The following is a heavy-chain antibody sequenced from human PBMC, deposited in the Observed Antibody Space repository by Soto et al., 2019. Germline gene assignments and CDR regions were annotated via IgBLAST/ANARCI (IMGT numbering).Heavy chain of an antibody. CDR3: AKEPLSSGLYRDAFDL. CDR1: GFTFSSYA. J-gene: IGHJ3*01. CDR2: ISGSGGST. Sequence: GGSLRLSCAASGFTFSSYAMSWVRQAPGKGLEWVSAISGSGGSTYYADTVKGRFNISRDNTKDTLYLQMNSLRAEDTAVFYCAKEPLSSGLYRDAFDLCGQGTMVTVSS. D-gene: IGHD6-19*01. V-gene: IGHV3-23*01.